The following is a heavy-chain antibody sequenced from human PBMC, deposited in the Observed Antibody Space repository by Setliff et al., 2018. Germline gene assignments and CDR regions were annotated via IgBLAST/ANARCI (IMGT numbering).Heavy chain of an antibody. Sequence: GSLRLSCAASGFFFRSYEMNWVRQTPGKWLEWVSYINSGGTKIYYADSVEGRFTISRDNGKNSLFLQMNSVRAEDTAVYYRARVDGQLAYDYWGQGTLVTVSS. CDR1: GFFFRSYE. CDR2: INSGGTKI. CDR3: ARVDGQLAYDY. D-gene: IGHD6-6*01. J-gene: IGHJ4*02. V-gene: IGHV3-48*03.